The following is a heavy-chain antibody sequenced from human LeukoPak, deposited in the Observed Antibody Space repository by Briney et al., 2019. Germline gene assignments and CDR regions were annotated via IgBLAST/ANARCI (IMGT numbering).Heavy chain of an antibody. V-gene: IGHV4-59*11. J-gene: IGHJ4*02. CDR3: ATARVAAKYYFDY. CDR2: IYYSGTT. D-gene: IGHD6-13*01. Sequence: SETLSLTCTVSGGSINPLYWSWIRQPPGKGLEFIGYIYYSGTTNYNPSLKSRVTLSVDTSKNQFSLTLGSVTAADTAVYYCATARVAAKYYFDYWGQGTLVTVSS. CDR1: GGSINPLY.